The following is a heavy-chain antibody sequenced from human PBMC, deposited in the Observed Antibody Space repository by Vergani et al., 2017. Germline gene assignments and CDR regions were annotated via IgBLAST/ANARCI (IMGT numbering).Heavy chain of an antibody. D-gene: IGHD3-22*01. CDR1: GYTFTSYY. CDR2: ISAYNGNT. J-gene: IGHJ4*02. CDR3: ARDDYYYDSSGYFFDY. Sequence: QVQLVQSGAEVKKPGASVKVSCKASGYTFTSYYMHWVRQAPGQGLEWMGWISAYNGNTNYAQKLQGRVTMTTDTSTSTAYMELRSLRSDDTAVYYCARDDYYYDSSGYFFDYWGQGTLVTVSS. V-gene: IGHV1-18*04.